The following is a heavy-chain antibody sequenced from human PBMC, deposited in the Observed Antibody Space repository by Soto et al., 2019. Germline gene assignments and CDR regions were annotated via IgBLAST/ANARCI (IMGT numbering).Heavy chain of an antibody. CDR1: GGSISSGGYY. Sequence: PSETQSLTCTVSGGSISSGGYYWSWIRQHPGKGLEWIGYIYYTGSTYYNPSLKSRTTLSIDTSKNQFSLKLTSVTAADTAVYYCARAGVAGNYNWFDPWGQGTLVTVSS. V-gene: IGHV4-31*03. D-gene: IGHD3-9*01. J-gene: IGHJ5*02. CDR2: IYYTGST. CDR3: ARAGVAGNYNWFDP.